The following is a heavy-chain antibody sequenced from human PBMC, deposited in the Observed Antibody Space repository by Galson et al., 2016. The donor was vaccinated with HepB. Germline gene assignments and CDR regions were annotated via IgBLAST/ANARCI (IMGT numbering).Heavy chain of an antibody. CDR2: ISYDGNNK. V-gene: IGHV3-30-3*01. CDR3: ARASAVGGLWSGYGV. Sequence: SLRLSCAASGFTFSHFAMHWVRQAPGKGLEWVTVISYDGNNKYYADSVKGRFTISRDNSNNTLYLQMNSLRAEDTAVYYCARASAVGGLWSGYGVWGQGTTVTVSS. J-gene: IGHJ6*02. CDR1: GFTFSHFA. D-gene: IGHD3-3*01.